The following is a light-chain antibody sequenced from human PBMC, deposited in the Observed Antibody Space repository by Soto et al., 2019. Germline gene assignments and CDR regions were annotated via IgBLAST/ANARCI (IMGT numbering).Light chain of an antibody. V-gene: IGKV1-39*01. CDR3: QQSYSTPPIT. CDR1: QSISSY. J-gene: IGKJ5*01. Sequence: DIHMTQSPSSLSASVGDRVTITCRASQSISSYLNWYQQKPGKAPKLLIYAASSLQSGVPSRFSGSGSGTDFTLTISSLQPEDFATYYCQQSYSTPPITFGQGTRWRL. CDR2: AAS.